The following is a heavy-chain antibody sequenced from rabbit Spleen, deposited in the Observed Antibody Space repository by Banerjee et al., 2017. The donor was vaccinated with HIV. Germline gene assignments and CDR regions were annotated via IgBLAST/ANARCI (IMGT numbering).Heavy chain of an antibody. D-gene: IGHD4-2*01. Sequence: YANSVKGRFTISSDNAQNTVFLQMTSLTAADTAAYFCARGNYGGDDGASDLWGQGTLVTVS. CDR3: ARGNYGGDDGASDL. J-gene: IGHJ3*01. V-gene: IGHV1S64*01.